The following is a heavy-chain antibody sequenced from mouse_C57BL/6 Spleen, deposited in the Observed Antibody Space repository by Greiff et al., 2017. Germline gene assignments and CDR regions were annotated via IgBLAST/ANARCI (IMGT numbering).Heavy chain of an antibody. CDR1: GYTFTSYN. V-gene: IGHV1-12*01. D-gene: IGHD1-1*01. CDR3: ARGDSYYGSSPYWYFDV. J-gene: IGHJ1*03. Sequence: QVQLQQSGAELVRPGASVKMSCKASGYTFTSYNMHWVKQTPRQGLEWIGAIYPGNGDTSYNQKFKGKATLTVDKSSSTAYMQLSSLTSEDSAVYFCARGDSYYGSSPYWYFDVWGTGTTVTVSS. CDR2: IYPGNGDT.